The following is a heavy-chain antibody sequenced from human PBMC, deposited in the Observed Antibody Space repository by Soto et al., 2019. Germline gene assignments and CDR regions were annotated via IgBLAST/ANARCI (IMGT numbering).Heavy chain of an antibody. V-gene: IGHV1-58*01. Sequence: SVKVSCKASGFTFTSSAVQWVRQARGQRLEWIGWIVVGSGNTNYAQKFQERVTITRDMSTSTAYMELSSLRSEDTAVCYCAADRSGNYGMDVWGQGTTVTVSS. J-gene: IGHJ6*02. CDR3: AADRSGNYGMDV. D-gene: IGHD3-22*01. CDR1: GFTFTSSA. CDR2: IVVGSGNT.